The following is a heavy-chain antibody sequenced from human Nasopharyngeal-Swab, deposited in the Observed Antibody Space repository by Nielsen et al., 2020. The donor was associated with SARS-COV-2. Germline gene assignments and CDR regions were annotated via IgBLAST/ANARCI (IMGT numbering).Heavy chain of an antibody. CDR2: ISGSGGTK. CDR1: GFTFSSYS. V-gene: IGHV3-48*04. J-gene: IGHJ3*02. CDR3: ARVGGGFVLMGLDI. D-gene: IGHD2-8*01. Sequence: GGSLRLSCAASGFTFSSYSLNWVRQAPGMGLEWVSYISGSGGTKYYADSVKGRFTISRDNAKNSLYLQMNSLRAEDTAVYYCARVGGGFVLMGLDIWGQGTMVTVSS.